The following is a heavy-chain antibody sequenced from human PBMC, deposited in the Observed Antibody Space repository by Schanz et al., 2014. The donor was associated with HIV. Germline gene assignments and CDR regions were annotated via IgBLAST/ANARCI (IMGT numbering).Heavy chain of an antibody. CDR2: INPNSGNT. CDR3: TKRQSGIYYRALDH. D-gene: IGHD1-26*01. V-gene: IGHV1-8*01. CDR1: GYTFSSFD. J-gene: IGHJ4*02. Sequence: QVQLLQSGAEIKKPGASVRVSCEASGYTFSSFDINWVRQAPGQGLEWVGWINPNSGNTGYAQRFQGRVTLTRDNSINTAYMELRGLRSDDTAVYYCTKRQSGIYYRALDHWGQGTLLIVSP.